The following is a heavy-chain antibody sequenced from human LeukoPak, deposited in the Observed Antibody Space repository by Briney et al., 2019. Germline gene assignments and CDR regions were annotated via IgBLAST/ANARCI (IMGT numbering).Heavy chain of an antibody. Sequence: ASVKVSCKASGYTFTSYYMHWVRQAPGQGLEWMGIINPDGGGTTFAQKFQGRVAMTRDTSTSTFYMELSSLRSEDTAVYYCARETVVVVDANYFDYWGQGNPGHRLL. D-gene: IGHD2-21*01. CDR3: ARETVVVVDANYFDY. V-gene: IGHV1-46*01. CDR1: GYTFTSYY. J-gene: IGHJ4*02. CDR2: INPDGGGT.